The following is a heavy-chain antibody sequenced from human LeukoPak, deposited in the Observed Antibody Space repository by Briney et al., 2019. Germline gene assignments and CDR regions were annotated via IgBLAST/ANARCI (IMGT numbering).Heavy chain of an antibody. D-gene: IGHD3-9*01. Sequence: ASVKVSCKASGDTFTSYDNNWVRQATSQGLEWMGWMNTNNGNTDYAQKFQGSVTMTRNTSINTAYMELTGLRSEDTAVYYCARKDVLTGYPIYFSDLWGRGTLVTVSS. J-gene: IGHJ2*01. V-gene: IGHV1-8*01. CDR2: MNTNNGNT. CDR1: GDTFTSYD. CDR3: ARKDVLTGYPIYFSDL.